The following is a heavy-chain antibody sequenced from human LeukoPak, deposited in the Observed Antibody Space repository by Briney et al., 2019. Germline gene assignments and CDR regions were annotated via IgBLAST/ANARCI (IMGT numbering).Heavy chain of an antibody. J-gene: IGHJ4*02. CDR3: ARVPTGRSQGPYYFDY. D-gene: IGHD3-10*01. CDR1: GFTFSSYW. V-gene: IGHV3-74*01. CDR2: INSDGSST. Sequence: GGSLRLSCVASGFTFSSYWMEWVRQAPGKGLVWVSRINSDGSSTFYADSVKGRFTISRDNAKNSLYLQMNSLRAEDTAVFYCARVPTGRSQGPYYFDYWGQGTLVTVSS.